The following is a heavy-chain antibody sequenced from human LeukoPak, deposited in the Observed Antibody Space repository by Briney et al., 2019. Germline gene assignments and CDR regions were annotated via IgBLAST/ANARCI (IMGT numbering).Heavy chain of an antibody. CDR2: IKSKVDEGTT. V-gene: IGHV3-15*07. CDR1: GFTLSNAW. Sequence: GGSLRLSCAASGFTLSNAWMKWVRQAPGKGLEWVGRIKSKVDEGTTDYAAPVKGRFTISRDDSKNTLYLQMNSLKSEDTAVYYCATAPTYSSAWPPDYWGQGNLVTVSA. D-gene: IGHD6-19*01. CDR3: ATAPTYSSAWPPDY. J-gene: IGHJ4*02.